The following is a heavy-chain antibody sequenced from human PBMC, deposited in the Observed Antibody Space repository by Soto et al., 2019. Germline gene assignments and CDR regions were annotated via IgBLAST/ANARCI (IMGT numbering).Heavy chain of an antibody. CDR3: ANHPRPGDKGGY. D-gene: IGHD2-21*02. CDR2: LSGSGGST. CDR1: A. V-gene: IGHV3-23*01. Sequence: AIRRIRKKTGKGLEWVSALSGSGGSTYYADSVKGRFTISRDNSKNTLYLQMNSLRAEDTAVHEGANHPRPGDKGGYWGNGALVTVSS. J-gene: IGHJ4*01.